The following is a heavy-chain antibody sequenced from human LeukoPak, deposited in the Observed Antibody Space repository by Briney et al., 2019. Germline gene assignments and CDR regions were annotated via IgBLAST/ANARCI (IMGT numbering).Heavy chain of an antibody. V-gene: IGHV1-18*04. J-gene: IGHJ6*04. CDR1: GYTFTSYG. D-gene: IGHD2-2*01. CDR3: ARDREPIVVVPAAYYYGMDV. Sequence: GASVKVSCKASGYTFTSYGISWVRQAPGQGLEWMGWISAYNGNTNHAQKLQGRVTMTTDTSTSTAYMELRSLRSDDTAVYYCARDREPIVVVPAAYYYGMDVWGKGTTVTVSS. CDR2: ISAYNGNT.